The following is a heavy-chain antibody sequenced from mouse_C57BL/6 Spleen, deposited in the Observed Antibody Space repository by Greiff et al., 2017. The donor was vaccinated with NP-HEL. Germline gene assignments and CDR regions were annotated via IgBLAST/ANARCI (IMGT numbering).Heavy chain of an antibody. CDR3: ARESEANWDVGAMDY. CDR2: IHPNSGST. J-gene: IGHJ4*01. D-gene: IGHD4-1*01. CDR1: GYTFTSYW. Sequence: QVQLQQPGAELVKPGASVKLSCKASGYTFTSYWTHWVKQRPGQGLEWIGMIHPNSGSTNYNEKFKSKATLTVDKSSSTAYMQLSSLTSEDSAVYYCARESEANWDVGAMDYWGQGTSVTVSS. V-gene: IGHV1-64*01.